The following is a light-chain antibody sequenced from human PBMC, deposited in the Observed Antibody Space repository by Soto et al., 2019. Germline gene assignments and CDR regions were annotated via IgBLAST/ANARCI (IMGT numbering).Light chain of an antibody. J-gene: IGKJ2*03. CDR1: SSSKW. CDR2: DVS. CDR3: HHSIDFS. V-gene: IGKV1-5*01. Sequence: DIQMTQSPSTLAASVGDTVTMTCRSSSKWLAWYQKKPGKAPKLLIYDVSNLERGVPPRFSGSTTGAASTPTIYCLQRDGLGMYYCHHSIDFSFRQGTKVEIK.